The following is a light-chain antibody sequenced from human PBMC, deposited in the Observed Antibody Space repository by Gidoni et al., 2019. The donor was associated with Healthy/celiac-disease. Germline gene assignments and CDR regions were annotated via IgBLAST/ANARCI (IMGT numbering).Light chain of an antibody. V-gene: IGKV1-39*01. CDR1: QSISTY. J-gene: IGKJ2*01. CDR2: AAS. Sequence: QTTQSPSSLSASVGDRVTITCRASQSISTYLNWYQQKPGKAPKLLIYAASSVQSGVPSRFSGSGSGTDFTLTISSLQPEDFATYYCQQSYSTPPTFGQGTKLEIK. CDR3: QQSYSTPPT.